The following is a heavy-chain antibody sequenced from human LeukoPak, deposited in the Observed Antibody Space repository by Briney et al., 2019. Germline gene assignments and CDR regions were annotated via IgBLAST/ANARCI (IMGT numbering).Heavy chain of an antibody. CDR2: IIPIFGTA. CDR1: GGTFSSYA. J-gene: IGHJ4*02. V-gene: IGHV1-69*05. D-gene: IGHD3-22*01. CDR3: ARTKNYYDSSGYYYGGFDY. Sequence: ASVKVSCKASGGTFSSYAISWVRQAPGQGFEWMAGIIPIFGTANYAQKFQGRVTITTDESTSTAYMELSSLRSEDTAVYYCARTKNYYDSSGYYYGGFDYWGQGTLVTVSS.